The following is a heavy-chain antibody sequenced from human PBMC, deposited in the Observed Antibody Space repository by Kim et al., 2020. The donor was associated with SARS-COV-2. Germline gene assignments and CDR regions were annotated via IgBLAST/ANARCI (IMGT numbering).Heavy chain of an antibody. D-gene: IGHD3-22*01. Sequence: GGSLRLSCAASGFTFSSSAMHWVRQAPGKGLEWVAVIWYDGSNKYYADSVKGRFTISRDNSKNTLDLQMNSLRAEDTAVYYCAKDLRGITMIVVVMDFDYWGQGTLVTVSS. CDR3: AKDLRGITMIVVVMDFDY. J-gene: IGHJ4*02. CDR1: GFTFSSSA. V-gene: IGHV3-33*06. CDR2: IWYDGSNK.